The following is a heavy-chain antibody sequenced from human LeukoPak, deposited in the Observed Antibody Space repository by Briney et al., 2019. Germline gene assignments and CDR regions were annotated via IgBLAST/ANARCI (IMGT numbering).Heavy chain of an antibody. Sequence: ASVKVSCKASGYTFTSYGISWVRQAPGQGLEWMGWISAYNGNTNYAQNLEGRVTMTTDTSTSTAYMELRSLRSDDTAVYYCAREYDSSGYCDYWGKGTLVTVSS. D-gene: IGHD3-22*01. CDR3: AREYDSSGYCDY. CDR1: GYTFTSYG. J-gene: IGHJ4*02. V-gene: IGHV1-18*01. CDR2: ISAYNGNT.